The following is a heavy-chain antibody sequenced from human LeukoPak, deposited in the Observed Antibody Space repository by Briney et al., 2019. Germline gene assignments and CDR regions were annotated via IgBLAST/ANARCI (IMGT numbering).Heavy chain of an antibody. J-gene: IGHJ4*02. Sequence: GGSLRLSCAASGFTFSSYGIHWVRQAPGKGLEWVAIISYDGSNKYYADSVKGRFTISRDNSKNTLYLQMNSLRAGDTAMYYCAKDGIVVSYFDYWGQGTLVTVSS. CDR2: ISYDGSNK. D-gene: IGHD3-22*01. CDR1: GFTFSSYG. V-gene: IGHV3-30*18. CDR3: AKDGIVVSYFDY.